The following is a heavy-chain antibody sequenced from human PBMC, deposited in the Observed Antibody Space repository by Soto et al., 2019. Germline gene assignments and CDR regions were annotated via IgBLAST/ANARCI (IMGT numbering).Heavy chain of an antibody. J-gene: IGHJ4*02. CDR1: GFTFSSYG. CDR2: IWYDGSNK. Sequence: PGGSLRLSCAASGFTFSSYGMHWVRQAPGKGLEWVAVIWYDGSNKYYADSVKGRFPISRDNSKNTLYLQMNSLGAEDTAVYYCASGSGGLTLGWGQGSLVTGSS. D-gene: IGHD3-16*01. V-gene: IGHV3-33*01. CDR3: ASGSGGLTLG.